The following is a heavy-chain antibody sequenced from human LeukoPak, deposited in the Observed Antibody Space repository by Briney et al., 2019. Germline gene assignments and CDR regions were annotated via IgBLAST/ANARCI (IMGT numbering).Heavy chain of an antibody. V-gene: IGHV3-21*01. CDR1: GFTFSGYS. CDR3: AREGTALSMDV. J-gene: IGHJ6*02. CDR2: VSSSKSYI. Sequence: GGSLRLSCAASGFTFSGYSMNWVRQAPGKGLGWVSYVSSSKSYIYYADSVKGRFTISRDNAKNSLYLQMNSLRAEDTAVYYCAREGTALSMDVWGQGTTVTVSS.